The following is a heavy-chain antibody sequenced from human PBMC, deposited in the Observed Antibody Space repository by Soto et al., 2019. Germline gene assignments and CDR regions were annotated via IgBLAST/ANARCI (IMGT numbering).Heavy chain of an antibody. CDR2: IYHSGST. J-gene: IGHJ4*02. CDR3: ARGVTTVTTIDY. CDR1: GGSISSGGYS. D-gene: IGHD4-17*01. Sequence: SETLSLTCAVSGGSISSGGYSWSWIRQPPGKGLEWIGYIYHSGSTYYNPSLKSRVTISVDRSKNQFSLKLSSVTATDTAVYYCARGVTTVTTIDYWGQGTLVTVSS. V-gene: IGHV4-30-2*01.